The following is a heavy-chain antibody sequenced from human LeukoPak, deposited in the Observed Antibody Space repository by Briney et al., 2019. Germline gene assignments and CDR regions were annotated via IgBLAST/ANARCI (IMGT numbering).Heavy chain of an antibody. CDR1: GGSISSYY. CDR2: IYYSGST. Sequence: SETLSLTCTVSGGSISSYYWSWIRQPPGKGLEWIGYIYYSGSTDYNPSLKSRVTISIDTSKNQFSLNLSSVAAADTAVYYCARGASGYSYGWGQGTLVTVSS. J-gene: IGHJ4*02. CDR3: ARGASGYSYG. D-gene: IGHD5-18*01. V-gene: IGHV4-59*01.